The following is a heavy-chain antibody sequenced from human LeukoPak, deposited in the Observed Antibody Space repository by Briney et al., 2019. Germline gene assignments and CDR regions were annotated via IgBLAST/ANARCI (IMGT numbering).Heavy chain of an antibody. CDR2: IYYSGST. CDR1: GGSFSGYY. J-gene: IGHJ4*02. CDR3: ARSIAARPDR. Sequence: SETLSLTCAVYGGSFSGYYWSWIRQPPGKGLEWIGYIYYSGSTNYNPSLKSRVTISVDTSKNQFSLKLSSVTAADTAVYYCARSIAARPDRWGQGTLVTVSS. V-gene: IGHV4-59*01. D-gene: IGHD6-6*01.